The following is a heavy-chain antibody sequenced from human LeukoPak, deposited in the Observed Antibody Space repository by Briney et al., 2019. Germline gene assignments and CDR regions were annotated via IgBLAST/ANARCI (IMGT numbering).Heavy chain of an antibody. CDR1: GFTFSSYG. Sequence: GRSLRLSCAASGFTFSSYGMHWVRQAPGKGLEWVAVIWYDGSNKYYADSVKGRFTISRDNAKNTLYLQMNSLRAEDTAVYYCASLSMVTPFDYWGQGTLVTVSS. J-gene: IGHJ4*02. CDR3: ASLSMVTPFDY. CDR2: IWYDGSNK. D-gene: IGHD4-17*01. V-gene: IGHV3-33*03.